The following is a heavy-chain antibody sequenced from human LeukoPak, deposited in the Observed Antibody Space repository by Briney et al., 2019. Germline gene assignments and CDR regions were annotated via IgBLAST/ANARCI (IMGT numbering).Heavy chain of an antibody. CDR2: IYYSGST. D-gene: IGHD6-19*01. Sequence: SETLSLTCTVSGGSISSSTYYGGWIRQPPGKGLEWIGSIYYSGSTYYNPSLKSRVTISVDTSKNQFSLKLRSVTAADTAVYYCARLDTSMAVADFWGQGTLVTVSS. J-gene: IGHJ4*02. CDR3: ARLDTSMAVADF. V-gene: IGHV4-39*01. CDR1: GGSISSSTYY.